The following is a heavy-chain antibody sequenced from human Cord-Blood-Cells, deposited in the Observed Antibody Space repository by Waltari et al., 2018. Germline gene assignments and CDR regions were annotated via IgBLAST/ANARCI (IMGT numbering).Heavy chain of an antibody. Sequence: ELQLVESGGGLIQTGGSLRVSCAASGFTVSSTYLSWVRQAQGKGLEWDSVIYSGGSTYYADSVKGRFTISRDNSENTLYLQMNSLRAEDTAVYYCARALPGYWYFDLWGRGTLVTVSS. CDR3: ARALPGYWYFDL. CDR2: IYSGGST. CDR1: GFTVSSTY. V-gene: IGHV3-53*01. J-gene: IGHJ2*01.